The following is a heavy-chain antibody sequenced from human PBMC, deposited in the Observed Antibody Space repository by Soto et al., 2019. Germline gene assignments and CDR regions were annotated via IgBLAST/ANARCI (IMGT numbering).Heavy chain of an antibody. V-gene: IGHV4-34*01. Sequence: KPSETLSLTCAVYGGSFSGYYWSWIRQPPGKGLEWIGEINHSGSTNHNPSFKSRVTISVDTSKNQFSLKLSSVTAADTAVYYCARGLGPTMNPYYYYYGMGVWGQGTTVTVSS. CDR1: GGSFSGYY. CDR3: ARGLGPTMNPYYYYYGMGV. CDR2: INHSGST. J-gene: IGHJ6*02. D-gene: IGHD3-22*01.